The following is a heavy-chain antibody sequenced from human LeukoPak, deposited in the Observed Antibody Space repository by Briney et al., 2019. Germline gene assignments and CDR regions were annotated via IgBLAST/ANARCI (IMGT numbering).Heavy chain of an antibody. CDR3: ARDPGGRELAFDY. D-gene: IGHD1-1*01. Sequence: ASVKVSCKASGYTFTSSGISWVRQAPGQGLEWMGWISGYNGDTNYAQKFQGRLTITTDTSTSTAYMELRSLSSDDSAVYYCARDPGGRELAFDYWGQGTLVTVSS. J-gene: IGHJ4*02. CDR1: GYTFTSSG. V-gene: IGHV1-18*01. CDR2: ISGYNGDT.